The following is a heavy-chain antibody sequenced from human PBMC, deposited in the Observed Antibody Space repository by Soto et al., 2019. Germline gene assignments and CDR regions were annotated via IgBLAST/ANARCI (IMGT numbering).Heavy chain of an antibody. V-gene: IGHV3-7*01. Sequence: DSVMGRFTISRDNAQKSLFLQMNSLRAEDTAVYYCARDSPFDYWGQGTLVTVSS. CDR3: ARDSPFDY. J-gene: IGHJ4*02.